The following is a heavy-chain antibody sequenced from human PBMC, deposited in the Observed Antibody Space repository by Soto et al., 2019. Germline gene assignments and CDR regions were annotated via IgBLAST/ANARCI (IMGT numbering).Heavy chain of an antibody. CDR2: IYSTGTT. D-gene: IGHD6-13*01. V-gene: IGHV4-4*07. Sequence: NPSETLSLTCKVSGTSVRHFYWSWIRQSAGKGLEWIGRIYSTGTTNFNPSLKSRLTMSMDMSKNPVSLNLTSVTAADTAVYYCVRDRADFSSTYYHYFSVWGRGTLVTVSS. J-gene: IGHJ2*01. CDR1: GTSVRHFY. CDR3: VRDRADFSSTYYHYFSV.